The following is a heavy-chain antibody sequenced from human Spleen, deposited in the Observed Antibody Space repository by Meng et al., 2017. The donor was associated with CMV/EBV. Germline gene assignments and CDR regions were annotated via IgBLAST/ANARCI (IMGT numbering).Heavy chain of an antibody. D-gene: IGHD3-22*01. J-gene: IGHJ4*02. Sequence: GSVSSGNYYRGWIRQPPGKGLEWIEYISYSGSTNYKPALKSRVNISVDTSKNQFSLKLSSVTAADTAVYYCARDYRDYYDSSGYLGYWGQGTLVTVSS. CDR3: ARDYRDYYDSSGYLGY. CDR1: GSVSSGNYY. V-gene: IGHV4-61*01. CDR2: ISYSGST.